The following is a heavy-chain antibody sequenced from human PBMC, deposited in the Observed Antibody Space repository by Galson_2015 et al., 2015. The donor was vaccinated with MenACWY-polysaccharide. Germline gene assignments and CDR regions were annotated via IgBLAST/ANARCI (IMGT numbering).Heavy chain of an antibody. CDR1: GFTFSTYA. CDR3: AREYCSRTTCFGMDV. CDR2: IPYDGSNK. Sequence: SLRLSCAASGFTFSTYAMHWVRQAPGKGLEWVTVIPYDGSNKYYADSVKGRFTISRDSSQNSFYLQMSSLRADDTAVYYCAREYCSRTTCFGMDVWCQGTTVTVFS. J-gene: IGHJ6*02. V-gene: IGHV3-30*04. D-gene: IGHD2-2*01.